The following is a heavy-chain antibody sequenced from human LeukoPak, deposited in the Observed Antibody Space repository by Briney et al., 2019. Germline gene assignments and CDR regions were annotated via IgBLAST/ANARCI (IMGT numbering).Heavy chain of an antibody. CDR1: GGSIVRYY. D-gene: IGHD6-6*01. V-gene: IGHV4-59*12. Sequence: PSETLSLTCSVSGGSIVRYYWSWIRQPPGKGLEWIGYIYYTGNTNYNPSLKSRVTMSVDTSKNQISLKVNSVTAADTAVYYCARESYSSSYLFDFWGQGTLVTVSS. J-gene: IGHJ4*02. CDR3: ARESYSSSYLFDF. CDR2: IYYTGNT.